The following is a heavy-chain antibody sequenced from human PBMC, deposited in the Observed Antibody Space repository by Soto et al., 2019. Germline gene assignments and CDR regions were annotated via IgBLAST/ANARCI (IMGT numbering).Heavy chain of an antibody. Sequence: QVQLVQSGAEVKKPGASVKVSCKASGYTFTSYDINWVRQATGQGLEWMGWMNPNSGNTGYAQKFQGRVTMTRNTSISTGYMELGRLRTGDTAVYYCAREATIRGDDYWGQGTLVTVSS. CDR2: MNPNSGNT. V-gene: IGHV1-8*01. D-gene: IGHD2-2*02. J-gene: IGHJ4*02. CDR3: AREATIRGDDY. CDR1: GYTFTSYD.